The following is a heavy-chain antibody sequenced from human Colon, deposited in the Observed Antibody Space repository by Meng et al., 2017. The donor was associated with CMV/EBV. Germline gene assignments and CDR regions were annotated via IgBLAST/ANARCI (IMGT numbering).Heavy chain of an antibody. D-gene: IGHD2-15*01. CDR1: GFSFSSFA. V-gene: IGHV3-23*01. Sequence: GSLRLSCAGSGFSFSSFAISWVRQAPGKGLEWVSLIRDTGARTYYADSVKGRFTISRDNSKNTLFLEMDSLRAEDTAVYYCAILAVAAAGNAFDVWGQGTMVTVSS. J-gene: IGHJ3*01. CDR2: IRDTGART. CDR3: AILAVAAAGNAFDV.